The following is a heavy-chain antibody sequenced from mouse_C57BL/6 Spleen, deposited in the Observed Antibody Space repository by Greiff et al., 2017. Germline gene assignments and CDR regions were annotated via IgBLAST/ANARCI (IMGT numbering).Heavy chain of an antibody. J-gene: IGHJ3*01. CDR1: GYTFTSYW. CDR2: IYPSDSET. V-gene: IGHV1-61*01. Sequence: QVQLQQPGAELVRPGSSVKLSCKASGYTFTSYWMDWVKQRPGQGLEWIGNIYPSDSETPYNQKFKDKATLTVDKSSSTAYMQLSSLTSEDSAVYYCARGAWFAYWGQGTLVTVSA. CDR3: ARGAWFAY.